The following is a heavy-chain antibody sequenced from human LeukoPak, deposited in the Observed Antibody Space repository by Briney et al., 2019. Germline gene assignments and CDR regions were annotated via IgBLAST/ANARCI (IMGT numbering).Heavy chain of an antibody. J-gene: IGHJ5*01. CDR3: TRAITYFYGSVTYDWFDS. CDR1: GFTFSSYW. CDR2: IKSDGST. D-gene: IGHD3-10*01. Sequence: GGSLRLSCAASGFTFSSYWMHWVRHTPGKGLRWGSRIKSDGSTIYADSVQGRFTISRDNGKNMVYLQMNSLRADDTAIYYCTRAITYFYGSVTYDWFDSWGQGTRVTVSS. V-gene: IGHV3-74*01.